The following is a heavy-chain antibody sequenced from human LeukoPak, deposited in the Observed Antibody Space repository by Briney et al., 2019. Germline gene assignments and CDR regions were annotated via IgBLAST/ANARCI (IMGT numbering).Heavy chain of an antibody. J-gene: IGHJ4*02. CDR1: GGSISSYY. Sequence: SQTLALTFTVPGGSISSYYWSWIRQPPGKGLEWIGYIYYSGSTNYNPSLKSRVTISVDTSKNQFSLKLSSVTAADTAVYYCARFTAMDYYFDYWGQGTLVTVSS. CDR2: IYYSGST. D-gene: IGHD5-18*01. V-gene: IGHV4-59*08. CDR3: ARFTAMDYYFDY.